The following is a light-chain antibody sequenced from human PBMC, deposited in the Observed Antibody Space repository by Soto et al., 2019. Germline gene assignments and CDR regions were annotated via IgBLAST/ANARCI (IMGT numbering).Light chain of an antibody. J-gene: IGKJ3*01. Sequence: EIVMTQSPATLSVSPGERATLSCRASQSVSSNLAWYQQKPGQAPRLLIYGASTRATGIPARFSGSGSGTEFTLTISSLQSEDFAGYYCQEYYNWTASFTFGAVTRADIK. CDR3: QEYYNWTASFT. V-gene: IGKV3-15*01. CDR2: GAS. CDR1: QSVSSN.